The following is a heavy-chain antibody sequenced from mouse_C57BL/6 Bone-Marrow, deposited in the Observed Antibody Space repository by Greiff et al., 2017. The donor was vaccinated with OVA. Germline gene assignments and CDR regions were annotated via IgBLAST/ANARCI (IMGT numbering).Heavy chain of an antibody. CDR1: GYTFTSYW. J-gene: IGHJ4*01. CDR2: IDPSDSET. D-gene: IGHD1-1*01. Sequence: VQLQQSGAELVRPGSSVKLSCKASGYTFTSYWMHWVKQRPIQGLEWIGNIDPSDSETHYNQKFKDKATLTVDKSSSTAYMQLSSLTSADSAVYDCARYPYGSSFWDYWGKGTSVTVSS. CDR3: ARYPYGSSFWDY. V-gene: IGHV1-52*01.